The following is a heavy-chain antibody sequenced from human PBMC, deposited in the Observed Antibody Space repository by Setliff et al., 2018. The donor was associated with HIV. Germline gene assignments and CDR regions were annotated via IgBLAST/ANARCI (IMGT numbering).Heavy chain of an antibody. D-gene: IGHD3-22*01. V-gene: IGHV3-7*01. CDR2: IKEDGSEK. CDR3: SRVARTYYYESSGYGDAFDI. CDR1: GFTFSSYW. Sequence: GGSLRLSCAASGFTFSSYWVSWVRQAPGKGLEWVANIKEDGSEKYYVDSVKGRFTISRDNAKNSLYLQMNSLGAEDTAVYYCSRVARTYYYESSGYGDAFDIWGQGTMVTVSS. J-gene: IGHJ3*02.